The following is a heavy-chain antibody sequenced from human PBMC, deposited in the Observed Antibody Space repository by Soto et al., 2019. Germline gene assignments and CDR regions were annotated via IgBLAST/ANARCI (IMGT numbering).Heavy chain of an antibody. V-gene: IGHV5-10-1*01. CDR2: IDPSDSYT. CDR1: GYSFTSYW. Sequence: GESLKISCKGSGYSFTSYWISWVRQMPGKGLEWMGRIDPSDSYTNYSPSFQGHVTISADKSISTAYLQWSSLKASDTAMYYCARESTHSVVTLHYYGMDVWGQGTTVTVSS. CDR3: ARESTHSVVTLHYYGMDV. J-gene: IGHJ6*02. D-gene: IGHD4-4*01.